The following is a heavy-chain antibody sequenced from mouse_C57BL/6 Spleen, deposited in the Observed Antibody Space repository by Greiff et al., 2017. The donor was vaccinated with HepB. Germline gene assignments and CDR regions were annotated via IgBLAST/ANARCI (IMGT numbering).Heavy chain of an antibody. CDR1: GYSITSGYY. Sequence: EVKLMESGPGLVKPSQSLSLTCSVTGYSITSGYYWNWIRQFPGNKLEWMGYISYDGSNNYNPSLKNRISITRDTSKNQFFLKLNSVTTEDTATYYCARDYGNYWFAYWGQGTLATVSA. J-gene: IGHJ3*01. CDR2: ISYDGSN. CDR3: ARDYGNYWFAY. D-gene: IGHD2-1*01. V-gene: IGHV3-6*01.